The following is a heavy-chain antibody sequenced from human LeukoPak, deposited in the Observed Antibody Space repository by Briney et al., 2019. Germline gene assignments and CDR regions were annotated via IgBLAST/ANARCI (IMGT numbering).Heavy chain of an antibody. V-gene: IGHV3-66*01. CDR3: ARVYESSGYYPIDY. CDR2: IYSGGST. Sequence: GGSLRLSCAASGFTVSSNYMSWVRQAPGKGLEWVSAIYSGGSTYYADSVKSRFTISRDNSKNTLYLQMNSLRAEDTAVYYCARVYESSGYYPIDYWGQGTLVTVSS. D-gene: IGHD3-22*01. J-gene: IGHJ4*02. CDR1: GFTVSSNY.